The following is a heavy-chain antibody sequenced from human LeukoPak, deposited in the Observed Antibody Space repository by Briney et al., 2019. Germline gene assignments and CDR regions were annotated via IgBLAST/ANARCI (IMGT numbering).Heavy chain of an antibody. CDR2: IWFDGSDK. Sequence: PGRSLGLSCAASGFTFSNYGMHWVRQAPGKGLEWVAVIWFDGSDKYYADSVKGRFTISRDNSKNSLYLQMNSLRAEDTAVYYCATDGSGSYIDYWGQGTLVTVSS. J-gene: IGHJ4*02. D-gene: IGHD3-10*01. V-gene: IGHV3-33*01. CDR3: ATDGSGSYIDY. CDR1: GFTFSNYG.